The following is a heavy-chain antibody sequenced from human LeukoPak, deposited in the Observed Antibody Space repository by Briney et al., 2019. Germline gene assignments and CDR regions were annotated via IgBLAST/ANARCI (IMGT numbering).Heavy chain of an antibody. CDR3: ARGGRAVAGRFPRWFDP. CDR2: TYYRSKWYN. CDR1: GDSVSSNSAA. V-gene: IGHV6-1*01. D-gene: IGHD6-19*01. Sequence: SQTLSLTCAISGDSVSSNSAAWNWIRQSPSKGLEWLGRTYYRSKWYNDYAVSVKSRITINPDTSKNQCSLQLNSVTPEDTAVYYCARGGRAVAGRFPRWFDPWGQGTLVTVSS. J-gene: IGHJ5*02.